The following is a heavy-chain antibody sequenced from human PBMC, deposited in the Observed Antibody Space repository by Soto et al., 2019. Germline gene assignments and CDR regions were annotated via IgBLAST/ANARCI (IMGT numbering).Heavy chain of an antibody. D-gene: IGHD1-26*01. V-gene: IGHV3-23*01. CDR2: ISGSGGST. CDR1: GFTFSSYA. J-gene: IGHJ5*02. CDR3: AKLIVGAKGWFDP. Sequence: GGSLRLSCAASGFTFSSYAMSWVRQAPGKGLEWVSAISGSGGSTYYADSVKSRFTISRDNSKNPLYLQMNSLRAEDTAVYYCAKLIVGAKGWFDPWGQGTLVTVSS.